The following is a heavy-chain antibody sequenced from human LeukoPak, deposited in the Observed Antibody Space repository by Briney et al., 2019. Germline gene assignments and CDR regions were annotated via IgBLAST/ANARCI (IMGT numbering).Heavy chain of an antibody. Sequence: SVKVSCKASGGTSSSYAIGWVRQAPGQGLEWMGRIIPILGIANYAQKFQGRVTITADKSTSTAYMELSSLRSEDTAVYYCARGYYYDSSGFLANDAFDIWGQGTMVTVSS. V-gene: IGHV1-69*04. D-gene: IGHD3-22*01. CDR2: IIPILGIA. CDR1: GGTSSSYA. CDR3: ARGYYYDSSGFLANDAFDI. J-gene: IGHJ3*02.